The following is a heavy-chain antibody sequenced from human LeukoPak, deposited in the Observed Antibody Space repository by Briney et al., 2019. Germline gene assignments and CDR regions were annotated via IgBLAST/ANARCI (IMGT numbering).Heavy chain of an antibody. V-gene: IGHV4-34*01. D-gene: IGHD6-13*01. CDR3: ARGQVKQQLLPRTGSRDYYYYMDV. CDR1: GGSFSGYY. J-gene: IGHJ6*03. CDR2: INHSGST. Sequence: PSETLSLTCAVYGGSFSGYYRSWIRQPPGKGLEWIDEINHSGSTNYNPSLKSRVTISVDTSKNQFSLKLSSVTAADTAVYYCARGQVKQQLLPRTGSRDYYYYMDVWGKGTTVTVSS.